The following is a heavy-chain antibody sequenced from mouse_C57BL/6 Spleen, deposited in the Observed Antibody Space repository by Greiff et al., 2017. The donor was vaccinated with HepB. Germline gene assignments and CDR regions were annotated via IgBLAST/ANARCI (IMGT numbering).Heavy chain of an antibody. CDR1: GYTFTSYW. V-gene: IGHV1-69*01. CDR2: IDPSDSYT. D-gene: IGHD2-4*01. J-gene: IGHJ3*01. CDR3: ARRSDYDGFAY. Sequence: QVQLKQPGAELVMPGASVKLSCKASGYTFTSYWMHWVKQRPGQGLEWIGEIDPSDSYTNYNQKFKGKSTLTVDKSSSTAYMQLSSLTSEDSAVYYCARRSDYDGFAYWGQGTLVTVSA.